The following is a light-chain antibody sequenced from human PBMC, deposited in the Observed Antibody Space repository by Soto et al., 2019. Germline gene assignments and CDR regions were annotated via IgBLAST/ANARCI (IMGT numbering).Light chain of an antibody. CDR3: QQYSNWPPVT. V-gene: IGKV3-11*01. Sequence: VLTQSPATLSLSPGERATLSCRASQSVSSYLAWYQQKPGQAPRLLIYDASNRATGIPARFSGSGSGTDFTLTISSLEPEDFAFYYCQQYSNWPPVTFGPGTKVDIK. J-gene: IGKJ3*01. CDR1: QSVSSY. CDR2: DAS.